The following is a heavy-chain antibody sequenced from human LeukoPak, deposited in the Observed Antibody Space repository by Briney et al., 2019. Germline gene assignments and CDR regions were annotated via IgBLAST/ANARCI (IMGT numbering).Heavy chain of an antibody. V-gene: IGHV3-48*01. J-gene: IGHJ4*02. CDR3: VSDY. Sequence: PGGSLRLTCAASGFIFSTSSMNWVRQAPGKGLEWISYISSSSSTIYYADSVKGRFIISRDNAKDSLYLQMNSLRAEDTAVYYCVSDYWGQGTLVTVSS. CDR1: GFIFSTSS. CDR2: ISSSSSTI.